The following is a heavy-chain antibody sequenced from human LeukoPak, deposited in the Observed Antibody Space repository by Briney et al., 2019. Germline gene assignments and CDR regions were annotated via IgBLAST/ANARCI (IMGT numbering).Heavy chain of an antibody. V-gene: IGHV7-4-1*02. CDR3: ATDLKKGDSGCFDY. CDR2: INTNTGNP. D-gene: IGHD3-22*01. J-gene: IGHJ4*02. Sequence: ASVKVSCKASGGTFSSYAISWVRQAPGQGLEWMGWINTNTGNPTYAQGFTGRFVFSLDTTVSTAYLQISSLKAEDTAVYYCATDLKKGDSGCFDYWGQGTLVTVSS. CDR1: GGTFSSYA.